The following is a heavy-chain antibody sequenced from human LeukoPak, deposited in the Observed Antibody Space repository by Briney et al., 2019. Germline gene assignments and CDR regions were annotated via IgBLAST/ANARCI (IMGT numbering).Heavy chain of an antibody. CDR3: ARDTLYHCSGGSCYSASDAFDI. V-gene: IGHV1-2*02. D-gene: IGHD2-15*01. CDR1: GGTFSSYA. CDR2: INPNGGGT. J-gene: IGHJ3*02. Sequence: ASVKVSCEASGGTFSSYAISWVRQAPGQGLEWMGWINPNGGGTNYAQNFQGRVTMTRDTSISTVYMELSSLRSDDTAVYYCARDTLYHCSGGSCYSASDAFDIWGQGTMVTVSS.